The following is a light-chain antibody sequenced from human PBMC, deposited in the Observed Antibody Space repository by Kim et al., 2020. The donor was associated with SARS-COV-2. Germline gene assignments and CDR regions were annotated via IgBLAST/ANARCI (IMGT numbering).Light chain of an antibody. J-gene: IGLJ2*01. CDR2: QDT. V-gene: IGLV3-1*01. CDR1: RLGNKY. Sequence: SSSLPPPPSFSFSPFPTASITCSGDRLGNKYVCWYQQKPGQSPVVVIYQDTQRPSGIPERFSGSNSGNTATLTISGTQAMDEADYYCQAWDSTTTVFGGG. CDR3: QAWDSTTTV.